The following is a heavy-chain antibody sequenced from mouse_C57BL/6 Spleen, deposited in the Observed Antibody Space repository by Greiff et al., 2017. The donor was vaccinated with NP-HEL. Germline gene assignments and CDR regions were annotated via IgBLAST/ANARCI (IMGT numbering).Heavy chain of an antibody. CDR2: IHPNSGST. J-gene: IGHJ1*03. CDR3: ARGPYYGSSSYFGV. CDR1: GYTFTSYW. D-gene: IGHD1-1*01. Sequence: VQLQQPGAELVKPGASVKLSCKASGYTFTSYWMHWVKQRPGQGLEWIGMIHPNSGSTNYNEKFKSKATLTVDKSSSTAYMQLSSLTSEDSAVYYCARGPYYGSSSYFGVWGTGTTVTVSS. V-gene: IGHV1-64*01.